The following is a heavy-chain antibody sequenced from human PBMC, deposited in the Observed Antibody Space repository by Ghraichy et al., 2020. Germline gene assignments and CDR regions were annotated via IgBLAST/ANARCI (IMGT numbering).Heavy chain of an antibody. J-gene: IGHJ4*02. Sequence: SETLSLTCAVYGESFSGYYWNWIRQPPGKGLEWIGEINHSGNTNYNPSLKGRVTMSVDTSKNQFSLKLRSVTATDTAVYYCARGRIPAAGRALAYWGQGTLVTVSS. D-gene: IGHD6-13*01. CDR2: INHSGNT. CDR3: ARGRIPAAGRALAY. V-gene: IGHV4-34*01. CDR1: GESFSGYY.